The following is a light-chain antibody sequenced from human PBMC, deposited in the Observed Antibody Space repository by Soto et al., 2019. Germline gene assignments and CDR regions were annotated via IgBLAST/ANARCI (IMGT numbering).Light chain of an antibody. V-gene: IGKV1-39*01. J-gene: IGKJ4*01. CDR2: AAS. Sequence: DLQMTQSPSSLSASVGDRVTITCRASQSISSYLNWYQQKPGKAPKLLIYAASSLQSGVPSRFSGSGSGTDFTLTISSLQPEDFATYYCRQSYSTPVTFGGGTKVEIK. CDR1: QSISSY. CDR3: RQSYSTPVT.